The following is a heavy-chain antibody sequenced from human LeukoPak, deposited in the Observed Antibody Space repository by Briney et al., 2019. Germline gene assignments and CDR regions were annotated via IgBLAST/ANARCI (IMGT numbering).Heavy chain of an antibody. Sequence: GGSLRLSCAASGFTFSSYAMSWVRQAPGKGLEWVPVIYSGGSTYYADSVKGRFTISRDNSKNTLYLQMNSLRAEDTAVYYCARDTNTAAYGMDVWGQGTTVTVSS. CDR2: IYSGGST. CDR1: GFTFSSYA. D-gene: IGHD6-13*01. CDR3: ARDTNTAAYGMDV. J-gene: IGHJ6*02. V-gene: IGHV3-53*01.